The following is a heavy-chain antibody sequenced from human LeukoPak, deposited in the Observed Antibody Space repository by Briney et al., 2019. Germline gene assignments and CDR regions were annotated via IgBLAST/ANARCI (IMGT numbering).Heavy chain of an antibody. CDR2: IHYSGST. D-gene: IGHD3-9*01. V-gene: IGHV4-39*01. J-gene: IGHJ4*02. Sequence: PSETLSLTCTVSGGSISSSNYYWAWIRQPPGKGLEWIGNIHYSGSTYYTASLNSRITMSIDTSKNRFSLRLSSVTAADTAVFFCARLPERSDLLPSYANSFDWWGQGTLVTVSS. CDR1: GGSISSSNYY. CDR3: ARLPERSDLLPSYANSFDW.